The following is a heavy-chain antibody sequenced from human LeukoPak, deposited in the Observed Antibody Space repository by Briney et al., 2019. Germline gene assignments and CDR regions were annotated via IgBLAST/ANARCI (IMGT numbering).Heavy chain of an antibody. CDR1: GFTFSSYS. Sequence: GGSLRLSCAASGFTFSSYSMNWVRQAPGKGLEWVSSISSSSSYIYYADSVKGRFTISRDNAKNSLYLQMNSLRAEDTAVYYCATDFWSGYTLVDNWGQGTLVTVSS. D-gene: IGHD3-3*01. V-gene: IGHV3-21*01. CDR3: ATDFWSGYTLVDN. CDR2: ISSSSSYI. J-gene: IGHJ4*02.